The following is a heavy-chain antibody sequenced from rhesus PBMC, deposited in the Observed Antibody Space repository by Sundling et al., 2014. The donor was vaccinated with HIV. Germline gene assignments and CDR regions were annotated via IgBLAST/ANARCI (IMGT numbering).Heavy chain of an antibody. CDR1: GFTFSSYG. V-gene: IGHV3-136*01. Sequence: EVQLVESGGGLVQPGGSLRLSCAASGFTFSSYGMSWVRQAPGKGLEWVSSISSASVYIYYADSVKGRFTISRDNAKNSLSLQMNSLRAEDTAVYYCTGSITRMITVTITPRDFGYWGQGVLVTVSS. J-gene: IGHJ4*01. CDR3: TGSITRMITVTITPRDFGY. D-gene: IGHD3-9*01. CDR2: ISSASVYI.